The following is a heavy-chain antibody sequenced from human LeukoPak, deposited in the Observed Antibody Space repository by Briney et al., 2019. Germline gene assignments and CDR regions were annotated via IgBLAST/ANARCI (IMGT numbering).Heavy chain of an antibody. J-gene: IGHJ3*02. V-gene: IGHV6-1*01. CDR2: TYYSSKWYN. D-gene: IGHD6-19*01. CDR1: GDSVSSNSAA. CDR3: ARGAVAVRNAFDI. Sequence: SQTLSLTCAIPGDSVSSNSAAWNLIRQSPSRGLEWLGRTYYSSKWYNDYAVSVKSRITINPDTSKNQFYLQLNSVTPEDTALYYCARGAVAVRNAFDIWGQGTMVTVSS.